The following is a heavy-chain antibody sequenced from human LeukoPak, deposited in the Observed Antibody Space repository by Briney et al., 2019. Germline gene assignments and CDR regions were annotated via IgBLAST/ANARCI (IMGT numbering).Heavy chain of an antibody. CDR3: ARDRKQWLVQPEYFQH. CDR2: ISAYNGNT. CDR1: GYTFTSYG. Sequence: ASVKVSCKASGYTFTSYGISWVRQAPGQGLEWMGWISAYNGNTNYAQKLQGRVTMTTDTSTSTAYMELRSLRSDDTAVYYCARDRKQWLVQPEYFQHWGRGTLVTVSS. D-gene: IGHD6-19*01. J-gene: IGHJ1*01. V-gene: IGHV1-18*01.